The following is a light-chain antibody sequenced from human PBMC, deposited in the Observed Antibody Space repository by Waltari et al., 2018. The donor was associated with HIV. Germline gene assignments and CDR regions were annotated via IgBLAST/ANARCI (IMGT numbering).Light chain of an antibody. CDR2: GAS. V-gene: IGKV3-20*01. J-gene: IGKJ2*01. Sequence: EVVLTQSPGPLALYPGDRATLSCRASQILSSSYLAWFQQTPGQVPRLLIYGASNRATRTPDRFSGSGSGTDFTLAISRLEAEDFAVYYCQQWGTFGQGTKLEIK. CDR3: QQWGT. CDR1: QILSSSY.